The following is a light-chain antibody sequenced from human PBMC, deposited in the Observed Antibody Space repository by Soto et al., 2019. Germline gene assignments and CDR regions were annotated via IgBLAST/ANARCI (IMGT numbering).Light chain of an antibody. CDR1: NSNIGGSS. J-gene: IGLJ1*01. V-gene: IGLV1-44*01. Sequence: QPLLSQPPSASGTPGKRVTISCSGSNSNIGGSSVIWYQRLPGTAPKLLISTDGRRPSAVPDRFSGSKSGTSASLTISGPQSEDEVYYYCAAWDYRLSAHVFGTGTKVTVL. CDR2: TDG. CDR3: AAWDYRLSAHV.